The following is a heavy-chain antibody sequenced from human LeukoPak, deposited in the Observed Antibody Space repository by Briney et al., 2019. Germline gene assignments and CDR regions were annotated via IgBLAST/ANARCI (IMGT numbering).Heavy chain of an antibody. Sequence: GGSLRLSCAASGFTVSSNYMSWVRQAPGKGLEWVSVIYSGGSTYYADSVKGRLTISRDNSKNTLYLQMNSLRAKDTAVYYCARVPRGYCSSTSCPLYYYYGMDVWGQGTTVTVSS. CDR1: GFTVSSNY. J-gene: IGHJ6*02. CDR2: IYSGGST. V-gene: IGHV3-53*01. CDR3: ARVPRGYCSSTSCPLYYYYGMDV. D-gene: IGHD2-2*01.